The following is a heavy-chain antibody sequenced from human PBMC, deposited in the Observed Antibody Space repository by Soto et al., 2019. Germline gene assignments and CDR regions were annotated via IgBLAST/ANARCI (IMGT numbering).Heavy chain of an antibody. Sequence: GSLRLSCAASGFTFSSYAMSWVRQAPGKGLEWVSAISGSGGSTYYADSVKGRFTISRDNSKNTLYLQMNSLRAEDTAVYYCAKEAVGPAAISALFAPWGQGTLVTVSS. CDR2: ISGSGGST. CDR3: AKEAVGPAAISALFAP. D-gene: IGHD2-2*02. CDR1: GFTFSSYA. J-gene: IGHJ5*02. V-gene: IGHV3-23*01.